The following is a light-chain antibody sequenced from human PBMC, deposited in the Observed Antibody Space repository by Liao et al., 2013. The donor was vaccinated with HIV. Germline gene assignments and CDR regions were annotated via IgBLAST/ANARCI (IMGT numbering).Light chain of an antibody. CDR3: QAWDSSTVV. CDR1: RLGEKY. Sequence: SYELSQPTAVSVSPGQTATIPCSGDRLGEKYSCWYQQKPGQSPLLVIYQDNKRPSGIPERFSGSNSGNTATLTISGTQAMDEADYYCQAWDSSTVVFGGGTKLTVL. J-gene: IGLJ2*01. V-gene: IGLV3-1*01. CDR2: QDN.